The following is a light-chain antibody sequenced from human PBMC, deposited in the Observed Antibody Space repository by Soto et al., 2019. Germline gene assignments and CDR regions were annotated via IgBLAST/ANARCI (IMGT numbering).Light chain of an antibody. J-gene: IGLJ1*01. CDR2: EVT. CDR3: SSYAGGKYV. CDR1: SSDVGGYNY. V-gene: IGLV2-8*01. Sequence: QSVLTQPASVSGSPGQSITISCTGTSSDVGGYNYVSWYQQHPGKAPKLMIYEVTKRPSGVPDRFSGSKSGNTASLTVSGLQAEDEADYYCSSYAGGKYVFGPGTKVTVL.